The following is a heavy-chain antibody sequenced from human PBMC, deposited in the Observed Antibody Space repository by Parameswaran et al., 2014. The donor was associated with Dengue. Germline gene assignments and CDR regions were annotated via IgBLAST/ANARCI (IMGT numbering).Heavy chain of an antibody. V-gene: IGHV3-11*05. J-gene: IGHJ6*02. D-gene: IGHD6-6*01. CDR3: ARAGSEGQLGDYDFHGLDV. Sequence: VRQMPGKGLEWISYISSSSSHENYADSVKGRFTISRDDAKSSLYLQMNSLRAEDTAVYYCARAGSEGQLGDYDFHGLDVWGQGTTVTVSS. CDR2: ISSSSSHE.